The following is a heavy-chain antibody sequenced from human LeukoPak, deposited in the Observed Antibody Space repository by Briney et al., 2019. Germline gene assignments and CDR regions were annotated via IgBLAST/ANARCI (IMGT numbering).Heavy chain of an antibody. V-gene: IGHV5-51*01. J-gene: IGHJ5*02. D-gene: IGHD2-2*01. Sequence: GESLKISCKGSGYSFTSYWIGWVRQMLGKGLEWMGIIYPGDSNTKYSPSFQGQVTISVDKSISTAYLQWSSLKASDTAMCYCARGRYCSSASCYLTWFDPWGQGTLVTVSS. CDR3: ARGRYCSSASCYLTWFDP. CDR1: GYSFTSYW. CDR2: IYPGDSNT.